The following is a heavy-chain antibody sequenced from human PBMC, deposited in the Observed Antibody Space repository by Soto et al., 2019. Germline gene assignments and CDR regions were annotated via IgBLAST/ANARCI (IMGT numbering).Heavy chain of an antibody. CDR2: ISAYNGNT. Sequence: ASVKVSCKASGYTFTSYCISWVRQAPGQVLEWMGWISAYNGNTNYAQKLQGRVTMTTDTSTSTAYMELRSLRSDDTAVYYCARDYGGNSWFDPWGQGTLVTVSS. V-gene: IGHV1-18*01. CDR3: ARDYGGNSWFDP. CDR1: GYTFTSYC. D-gene: IGHD4-17*01. J-gene: IGHJ5*02.